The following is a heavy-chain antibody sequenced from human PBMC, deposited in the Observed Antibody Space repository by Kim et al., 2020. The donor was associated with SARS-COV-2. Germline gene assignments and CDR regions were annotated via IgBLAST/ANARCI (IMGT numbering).Heavy chain of an antibody. J-gene: IGHJ6*02. CDR3: AKGGVLTGYMYYGMDV. CDR2: ISYDGSNK. Sequence: GGSLRLSCAASGFTFSSYGMHWVRQAPGKGLEWVAVISYDGSNKYYADSVKGRFTISRDNSKNTLYLQMNSLRAEDTAVYYCAKGGVLTGYMYYGMDVWGQGTTVTVSS. V-gene: IGHV3-30*18. CDR1: GFTFSSYG. D-gene: IGHD3-9*01.